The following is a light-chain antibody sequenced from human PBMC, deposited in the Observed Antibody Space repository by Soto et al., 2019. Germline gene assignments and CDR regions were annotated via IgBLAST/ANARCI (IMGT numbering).Light chain of an antibody. CDR2: EVT. V-gene: IGLV2-23*02. CDR3: SSYAGRGVGV. Sequence: QSALTQPASVSGSPGQSITISCTGTSSDVGNYDLVSWYHQHPGEAPKLLIYEVTERPSGVSIRFSGSKSHYTASLTISGLQAEDEADYYCSSYAGRGVGVFGGGTKLTVL. J-gene: IGLJ2*01. CDR1: SSDVGNYDL.